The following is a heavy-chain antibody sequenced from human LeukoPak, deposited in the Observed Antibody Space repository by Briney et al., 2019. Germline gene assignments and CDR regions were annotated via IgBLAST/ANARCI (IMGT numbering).Heavy chain of an antibody. V-gene: IGHV1-18*01. CDR2: ISAYNGNT. CDR3: ARDGHDYGDYVGWFDP. Sequence: ASVKVSCKASGGTFSSYGISWVRQAPGQGLEWMGWISAYNGNTNYAQKLQGRVTMTTDTSTSTAYMELRSLRSDDTAVYYCARDGHDYGDYVGWFDPWGQGTLVTVSS. CDR1: GGTFSSYG. J-gene: IGHJ5*02. D-gene: IGHD4-17*01.